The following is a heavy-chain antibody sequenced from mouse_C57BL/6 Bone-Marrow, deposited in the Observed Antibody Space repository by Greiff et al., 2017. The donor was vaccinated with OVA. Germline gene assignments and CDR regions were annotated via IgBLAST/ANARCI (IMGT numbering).Heavy chain of an antibody. V-gene: IGHV3-8*01. Sequence: DVQLVESGPGLAKPSQTLSLTCSVTGYSITSDYWNWIRKFPGNKLEYMGYISYSGSTSYNPSLKSRISITRDTSNNQYYLQLNSVTTEDTAAYYCAREGGDYGNSCDYWGQGTTLTVSS. CDR3: AREGGDYGNSCDY. CDR1: GYSITSDY. J-gene: IGHJ2*01. CDR2: ISYSGST. D-gene: IGHD2-1*01.